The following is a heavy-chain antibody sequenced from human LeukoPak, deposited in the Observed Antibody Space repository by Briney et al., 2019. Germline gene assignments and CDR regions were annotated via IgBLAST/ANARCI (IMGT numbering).Heavy chain of an antibody. CDR2: INHSGST. V-gene: IGHV4-34*01. D-gene: IGHD1-26*01. Sequence: SETLSLTCTVSGGSISSYYWSWIRQPPGKGLEWIGEINHSGSTNYNPSLKSRVTISVDTSKNQFSLKLSSVTAADTAVYYCATGRGGSYYDYWGQGTLVTVSS. J-gene: IGHJ4*02. CDR3: ATGRGGSYYDY. CDR1: GGSISSYY.